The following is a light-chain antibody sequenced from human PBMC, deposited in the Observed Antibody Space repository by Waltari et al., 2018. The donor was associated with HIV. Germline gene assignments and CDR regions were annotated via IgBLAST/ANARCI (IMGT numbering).Light chain of an antibody. V-gene: IGLV2-14*01. Sequence: QSALTQPASVSGSPGQSITISCPGASSDIADYNYVSWYQQHRGKAPKLMIFAFNKRPSGVSNRFSASKSGYTASLTISGLQAEDEADYYCSSYTSGSTIFGGGTKLTVL. CDR2: AFN. CDR3: SSYTSGSTI. CDR1: SSDIADYNY. J-gene: IGLJ2*01.